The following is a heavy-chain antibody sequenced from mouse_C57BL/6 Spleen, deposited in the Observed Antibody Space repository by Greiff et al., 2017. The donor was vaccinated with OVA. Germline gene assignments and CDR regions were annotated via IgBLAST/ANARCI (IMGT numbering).Heavy chain of an antibody. CDR3: ARSGGLGCWYFDV. CDR2: IHPKSGST. D-gene: IGHD4-1*01. J-gene: IGHJ1*01. V-gene: IGHV1-64*01. CDR1: GYTFTSYW. Sequence: VKLQQPGAELVKPGASVKLSCKASGYTFTSYWMHWVKQRPGQGLEWIGRIHPKSGSTNYNEKFKSKATLTVDKSSSTAYMQLSSLTSEDSAVYYCARSGGLGCWYFDVWGAGTTVTVST.